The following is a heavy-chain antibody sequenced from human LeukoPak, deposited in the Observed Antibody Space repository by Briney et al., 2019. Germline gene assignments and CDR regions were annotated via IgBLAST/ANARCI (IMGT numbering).Heavy chain of an antibody. CDR2: FDPEDGET. CDR3: ASADDSSGYYLRALDY. Sequence: ASVKVSCKVSGYTLTELSMHWVRQAPGKGLGWMGGFDPEDGETIYAQKFQGRVTMTEDTSTDTAYMELSSLRSEDTAVYYCASADDSSGYYLRALDYWGQGTLVTVSS. D-gene: IGHD3-22*01. V-gene: IGHV1-24*01. J-gene: IGHJ4*02. CDR1: GYTLTELS.